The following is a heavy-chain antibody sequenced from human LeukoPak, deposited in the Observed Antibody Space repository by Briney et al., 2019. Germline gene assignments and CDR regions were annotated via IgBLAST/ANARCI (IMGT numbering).Heavy chain of an antibody. CDR3: AKVSQYYYDSSGYFDY. CDR2: IRGSGDNT. V-gene: IGHV3-23*01. D-gene: IGHD3-22*01. Sequence: GGSLRLSCAASGFTFSSYAMSWVCQAPGKGLEWVSAIRGSGDNTYYADSVKGRFTISRDNSKNTLYLQMNSLRAEDTAVYYCAKVSQYYYDSSGYFDYWGQGTLVTVSS. CDR1: GFTFSSYA. J-gene: IGHJ4*02.